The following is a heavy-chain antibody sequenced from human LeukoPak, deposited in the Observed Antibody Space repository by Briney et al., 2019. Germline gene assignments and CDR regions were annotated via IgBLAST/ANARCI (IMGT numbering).Heavy chain of an antibody. J-gene: IGHJ5*02. Sequence: PGGSLRLSCAASGFTFSSYAMSWVRQAPGKGLEWVSAISGSGGSTYYADSVKGRFTISRDNAKNSLYLQMNSLRVEDTAVYYCARGPRDPTGYCSGGNCSPTYEAWGQGTLLTVSS. CDR3: ARGPRDPTGYCSGGNCSPTYEA. V-gene: IGHV3-23*01. D-gene: IGHD2-15*01. CDR1: GFTFSSYA. CDR2: ISGSGGST.